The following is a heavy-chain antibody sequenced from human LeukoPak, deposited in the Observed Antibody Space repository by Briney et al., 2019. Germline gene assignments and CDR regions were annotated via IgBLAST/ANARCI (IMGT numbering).Heavy chain of an antibody. D-gene: IGHD2-2*02. CDR3: ARQKQLLYWNDY. V-gene: IGHV4-34*01. Sequence: KPSETLSLTCAVYGGSFSGYYWTWIRQPPGKGLEWIGEINHSGSTNYNPSLKSRVTISVDTSKNQFSLKLSSVTAADTAVYYCARQKQLLYWNDYWGQGTLVTVSS. CDR1: GGSFSGYY. CDR2: INHSGST. J-gene: IGHJ4*02.